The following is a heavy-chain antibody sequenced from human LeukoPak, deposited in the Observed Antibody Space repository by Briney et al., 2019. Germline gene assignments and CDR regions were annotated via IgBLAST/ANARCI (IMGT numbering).Heavy chain of an antibody. V-gene: IGHV1-3*01. CDR1: GYTFTSYG. CDR2: INAGNGNT. CDR3: ARERIVVVPAARPDGVYYYYYGMDV. J-gene: IGHJ6*04. Sequence: ASVKVSCKASGYTFTSYGISWVRQAPGQRLEWMGWINAGNGNTKYSQKFQGRVTITRDTSASAAYMELSSLRSEDTAVYYCARERIVVVPAARPDGVYYYYYGMDVWGKGTTVTVSS. D-gene: IGHD2-2*01.